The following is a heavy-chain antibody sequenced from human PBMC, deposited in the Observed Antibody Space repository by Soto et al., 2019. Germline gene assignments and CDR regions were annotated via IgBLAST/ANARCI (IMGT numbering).Heavy chain of an antibody. Sequence: ASVKVSCKASGYTFTSYGISWVRQAPGQGLEWMGWISAYNGNTNYAQKLQGRVTMTTDTSTSTAYMELRSLRSDDTAVYYCARVPWFGELSALQYYFDYWGQGTLVTVSS. CDR2: ISAYNGNT. D-gene: IGHD3-10*01. CDR3: ARVPWFGELSALQYYFDY. J-gene: IGHJ4*02. V-gene: IGHV1-18*01. CDR1: GYTFTSYG.